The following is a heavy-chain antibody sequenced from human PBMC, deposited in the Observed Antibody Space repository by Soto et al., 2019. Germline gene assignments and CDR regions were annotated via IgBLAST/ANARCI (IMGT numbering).Heavy chain of an antibody. Sequence: ETLSLTCPGSGGSISSSSYYWGWIRQPPGKGLEWIGSIYYSGITYYNPSLKSRVTISVDTSKNQFSLKLSSVTAADTAVYYCAYAYVWGSYSRGPDYYYGMDVWGQGTKVTVSS. CDR3: AYAYVWGSYSRGPDYYYGMDV. J-gene: IGHJ6*02. CDR2: IYYSGIT. V-gene: IGHV4-39*01. CDR1: GGSISSSSYY. D-gene: IGHD3-16*01.